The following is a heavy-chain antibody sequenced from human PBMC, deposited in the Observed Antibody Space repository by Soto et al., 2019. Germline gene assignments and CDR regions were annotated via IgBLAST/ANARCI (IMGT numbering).Heavy chain of an antibody. J-gene: IGHJ6*02. V-gene: IGHV3-7*01. Sequence: GGSLRLSCAASGFTFSSYWMSWVRQAPGKGLEWVANIKQDGSEKYYVDSVKGRFTISRDNAKNSLYLQMNSLRAEDTTVYSCARDGGGGFWLYYYYGMDVWGQGTTVTVSS. D-gene: IGHD3-16*01. CDR1: GFTFSSYW. CDR3: ARDGGGGFWLYYYYGMDV. CDR2: IKQDGSEK.